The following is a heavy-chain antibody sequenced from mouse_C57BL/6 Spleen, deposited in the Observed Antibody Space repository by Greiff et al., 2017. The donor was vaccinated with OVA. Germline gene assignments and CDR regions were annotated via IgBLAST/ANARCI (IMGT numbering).Heavy chain of an antibody. CDR1: GFTFSSYG. J-gene: IGHJ2*01. V-gene: IGHV5-6*01. D-gene: IGHD1-1*01. Sequence: EVHLVESGGDLVKPGGSLKLSCAASGFTFSSYGMSWVRQTPDKRLEWVATISSGGSYTYYPDSVKGRFTISRDNAKNTLYLQMSSLKSEDTAMYYCARGDSSPYFDYWGQGTTLTVSS. CDR3: ARGDSSPYFDY. CDR2: ISSGGSYT.